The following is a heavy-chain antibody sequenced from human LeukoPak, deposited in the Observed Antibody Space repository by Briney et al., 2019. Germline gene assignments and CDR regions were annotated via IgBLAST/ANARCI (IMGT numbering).Heavy chain of an antibody. J-gene: IGHJ1*01. CDR1: GFAFGHYR. V-gene: IGHV3-74*01. D-gene: IGHD3-22*01. CDR3: AKDIYYYDSSRYFQH. CDR2: INTDGTT. Sequence: GSLRLSCAASGFAFGHYRMHWVRQAPGKGLVWVSTINTDGTTTYADSVKGRFTISRDNAKNTLYLQMNSLRAEDTAVYYCAKDIYYYDSSRYFQHWGQGTLVTVSS.